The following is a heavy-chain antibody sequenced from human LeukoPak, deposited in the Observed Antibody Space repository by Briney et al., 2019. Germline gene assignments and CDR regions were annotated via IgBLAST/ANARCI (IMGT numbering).Heavy chain of an antibody. CDR2: IYTSGST. Sequence: SETLSLTCTVSGGSNSSGSYYWSWIRQPAGKGLEWIGRIYTSGSTNYNPSLKSRVTISVDTSKNQFSLKLSSVTAADTAVYYCARDVATIFGVVIPDAFDIWGQGTMVTVSS. V-gene: IGHV4-61*02. D-gene: IGHD3-3*01. CDR3: ARDVATIFGVVIPDAFDI. CDR1: GGSNSSGSYY. J-gene: IGHJ3*02.